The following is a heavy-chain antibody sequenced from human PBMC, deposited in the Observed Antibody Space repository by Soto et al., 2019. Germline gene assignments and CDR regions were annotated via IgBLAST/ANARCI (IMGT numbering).Heavy chain of an antibody. J-gene: IGHJ5*02. CDR3: AHRLTGLDYYDSSGSVFDP. V-gene: IGHV2-5*02. CDR1: GFSLSTSGVG. Sequence: QITLKESGPTLVKPTQTLTLTCTFSGFSLSTSGVGVGWIRQPPGKALEWLALIYWDDDKRYSPSLKSRLTITKDTSKNQVVITMTNMDPVDTATYYCAHRLTGLDYYDSSGSVFDPWGQGTLVTVSS. D-gene: IGHD3-22*01. CDR2: IYWDDDK.